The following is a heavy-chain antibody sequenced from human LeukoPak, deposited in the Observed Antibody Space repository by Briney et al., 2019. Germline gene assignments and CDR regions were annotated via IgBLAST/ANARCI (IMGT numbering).Heavy chain of an antibody. CDR1: GGSFSSYY. CDR3: ARADSSGYLVDY. J-gene: IGHJ4*02. V-gene: IGHV4-59*01. Sequence: SETLSLTCAVYGGSFSSYYWSWIRQPPGKGLEWIGYIYYSGSTNYNPSLKSRVTISVDTSKNQFSLKLSSVTAADTAVYYCARADSSGYLVDYWGQGTLVTVSS. CDR2: IYYSGST. D-gene: IGHD3-22*01.